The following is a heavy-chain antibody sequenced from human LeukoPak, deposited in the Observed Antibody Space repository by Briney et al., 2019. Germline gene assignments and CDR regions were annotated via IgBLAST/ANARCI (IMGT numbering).Heavy chain of an antibody. Sequence: GRSLRLSRADSGFTFSSYAMHWVRQAPGKGLEWVAVISYDGSNKYYADSVKGRFTISRDNSKNTLYLQMNSLRAEDTAVYYCARGGYFDYWGQGTLVTVSS. CDR3: ARGGYFDY. J-gene: IGHJ4*02. CDR2: ISYDGSNK. V-gene: IGHV3-30-3*01. CDR1: GFTFSSYA.